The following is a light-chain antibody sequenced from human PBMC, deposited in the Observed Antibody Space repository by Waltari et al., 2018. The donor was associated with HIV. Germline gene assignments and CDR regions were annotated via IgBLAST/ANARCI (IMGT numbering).Light chain of an antibody. CDR1: QSVLYSSDNKNY. V-gene: IGKV4-1*01. CDR2: WAS. CDR3: QQYYSAPVT. J-gene: IGKJ1*01. Sequence: DIVMTQSPDSLAVSLGERATINCKSSQSVLYSSDNKNYLAWYQQKPGQSPKLLIYWASIRESGVPDRFSGSGSGTDFTLTISSLQAEDVAVYYCQQYYSAPVTFGQGTKVEIK.